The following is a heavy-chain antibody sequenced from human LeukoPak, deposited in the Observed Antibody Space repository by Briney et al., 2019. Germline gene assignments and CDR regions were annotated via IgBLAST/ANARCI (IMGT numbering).Heavy chain of an antibody. CDR1: GGTFSSYA. J-gene: IGHJ5*02. CDR3: ARALVAGEVISFDP. D-gene: IGHD3-3*01. V-gene: IGHV1-69*04. CDR2: IIPILGIA. Sequence: SVKVSCKASGGTFSSYAISWVRQAPGQGLEWMGRIIPILGIANYAQKFQGRVTITADKSTSTAYMELSSLRSEDTAVYYCARALVAGEVISFDPWGQGTLVTVSS.